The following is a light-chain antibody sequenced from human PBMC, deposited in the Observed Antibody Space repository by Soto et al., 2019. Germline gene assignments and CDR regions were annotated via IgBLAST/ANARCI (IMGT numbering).Light chain of an antibody. Sequence: EIVLTQSPATLSLSPGERATLSCRASQSVSSYLAWYQQKPGQAPRLLIYDASNRASGIPARFSGSRSGTDFTLTSSNLEPEDFGVYHWQERSNWPLFTFGPGTKVDIK. J-gene: IGKJ3*01. CDR1: QSVSSY. CDR2: DAS. CDR3: QERSNWPLFT. V-gene: IGKV3-11*01.